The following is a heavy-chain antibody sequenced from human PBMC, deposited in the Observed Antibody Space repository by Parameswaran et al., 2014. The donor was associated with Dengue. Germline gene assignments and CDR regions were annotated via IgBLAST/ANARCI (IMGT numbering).Heavy chain of an antibody. J-gene: IGHJ6*02. V-gene: IGHV1-69*01. D-gene: IGHD2-21*01. Sequence: WVRQAPGQGLEWMGGIMPVFGVANYAQKLQGRVTITADESTNTAYMELRGLKSEDTAVYYCARVECGGGRCLYGMDVWGQGTTVTVSS. CDR2: IMPVFGVA. CDR3: ARVECGGGRCLYGMDV.